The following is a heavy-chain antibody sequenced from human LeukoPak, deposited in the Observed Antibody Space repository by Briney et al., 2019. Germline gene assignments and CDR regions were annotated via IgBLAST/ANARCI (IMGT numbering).Heavy chain of an antibody. CDR1: GFTVDDHG. CDR3: ARDEYNWNVDAFDI. D-gene: IGHD1-20*01. Sequence: GGSLRLSCAASGFTVDDHGMSWVRQAPGKGLEWVSGINWNGGSTGYADSVKGRFTISRDNAKNSLYLQMNSLRAEDTAVYYCARDEYNWNVDAFDIWGQGTVVTVSS. J-gene: IGHJ3*02. V-gene: IGHV3-20*04. CDR2: INWNGGST.